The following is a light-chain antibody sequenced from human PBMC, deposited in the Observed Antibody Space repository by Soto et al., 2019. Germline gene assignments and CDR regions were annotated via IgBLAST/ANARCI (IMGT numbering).Light chain of an antibody. CDR1: QMTNDY. CDR3: QQYNSYST. CDR2: KAS. V-gene: IGKV1-5*03. J-gene: IGKJ5*01. Sequence: DIQMTQSPSSLSAPVGDRVTITCRASQMTNDYLNCYQQKPGKAPKLLIYKASTLKSGVPSRFSGSGSGTEFTLTISSLQPDDFATYYCQQYNSYSTFGQGTRLEIK.